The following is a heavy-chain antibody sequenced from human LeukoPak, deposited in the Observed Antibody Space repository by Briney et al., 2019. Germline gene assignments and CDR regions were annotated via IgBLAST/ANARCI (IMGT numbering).Heavy chain of an antibody. Sequence: GGSLRLSCAASGFTFGRYGMHWVRQAPGKGLEWVSAISGSGGSTYYADSVKGRFTISRDNSKNTLYLQMNSLRAEDTAVYYCAKDGPAATKGDYWGQGTLVTVSS. CDR1: GFTFGRYG. V-gene: IGHV3-23*01. CDR3: AKDGPAATKGDY. J-gene: IGHJ4*02. D-gene: IGHD2-2*01. CDR2: ISGSGGST.